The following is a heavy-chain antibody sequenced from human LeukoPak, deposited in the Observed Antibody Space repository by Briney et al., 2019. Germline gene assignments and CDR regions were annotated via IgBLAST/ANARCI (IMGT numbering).Heavy chain of an antibody. J-gene: IGHJ4*02. CDR2: ISGSGGST. V-gene: IGHV3-23*01. CDR1: GFTFSSYA. Sequence: HPGGSLRLSCAASGFTFSSYAMSWVRQAPGKGLVWVSAISGSGGSTYYADSVKGRFTISRDNSKNTLYLQMNSLRAEDTAVYYCAKAPFGGVIAFDYWGQGTLVTVSS. CDR3: AKAPFGGVIAFDY. D-gene: IGHD3-16*01.